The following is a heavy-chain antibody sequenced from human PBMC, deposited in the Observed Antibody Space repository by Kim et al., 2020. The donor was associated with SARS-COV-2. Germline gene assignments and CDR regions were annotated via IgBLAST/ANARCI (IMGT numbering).Heavy chain of an antibody. D-gene: IGHD1-26*01. CDR1: GFTFSSYS. CDR2: ISSSSSYI. Sequence: GGSLRLSCAASGFTFSSYSMNWVRQAPGKGLEWVSSISSSSSYIYYADSVKGRFTISRDKAENSLYQQMNSLRAEDTAVYYCAGATVGATNLFDYWGQGTLGTVSS. CDR3: AGATVGATNLFDY. V-gene: IGHV3-21*01. J-gene: IGHJ4*02.